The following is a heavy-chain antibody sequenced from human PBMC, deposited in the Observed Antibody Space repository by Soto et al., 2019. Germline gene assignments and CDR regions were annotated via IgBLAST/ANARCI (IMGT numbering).Heavy chain of an antibody. CDR1: GYTFTSYG. CDR2: ISAYNGNT. Sequence: QVQLVQSGAEVKKPGASVKVSCKASGYTFTSYGISWVRQAPGQGLEWMGWISAYNGNTNYAQKLQGRVTMTTDTSTTTTYMELRSPASDDTAVYYCAREREECFSNYYYYYCMDVWGQGTTVTVSS. J-gene: IGHJ6*02. D-gene: IGHD3-3*01. CDR3: AREREECFSNYYYYYCMDV. V-gene: IGHV1-18*01.